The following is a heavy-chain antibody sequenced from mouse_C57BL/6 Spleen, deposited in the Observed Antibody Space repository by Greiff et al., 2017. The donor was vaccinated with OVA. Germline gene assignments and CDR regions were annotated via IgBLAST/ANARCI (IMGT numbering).Heavy chain of an antibody. CDR2: IHPNSGST. V-gene: IGHV1-64*01. Sequence: VQLQQSGAELVKPGASVKLSCKASGYTFTSYWMHWVKQRPGQGLEWIGMIHPNSGSTNYNEKFKSKATLTVDKSSSTAYMQLSSLTSEDSAVYYCAREGDSSGYVDYWGQGTTLTVSS. CDR1: GYTFTSYW. J-gene: IGHJ2*01. D-gene: IGHD3-2*02. CDR3: AREGDSSGYVDY.